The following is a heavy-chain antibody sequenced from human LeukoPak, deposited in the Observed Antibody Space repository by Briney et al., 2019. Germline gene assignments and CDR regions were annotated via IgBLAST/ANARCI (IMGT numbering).Heavy chain of an antibody. Sequence: GGSLRLSCAASGFAFSNYAMSWVRQAPGRGLEWVSTISGGGDSIYYADSVKGRFTISRDNSKNTLYLQMKSLRVEDTAVYYCAKESPQFDYWGQGTLVTVSS. CDR1: GFAFSNYA. CDR2: ISGGGDSI. CDR3: AKESPQFDY. J-gene: IGHJ4*02. V-gene: IGHV3-23*01.